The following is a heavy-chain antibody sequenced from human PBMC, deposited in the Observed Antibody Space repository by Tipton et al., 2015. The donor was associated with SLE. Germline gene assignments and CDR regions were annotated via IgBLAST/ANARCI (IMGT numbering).Heavy chain of an antibody. CDR2: IYAGGSET. V-gene: IGHV5-51*03. CDR1: GYRFTDYW. Sequence: QSGAEVKKPGESLKISCKSSGYRFTDYWIGWVRQMPGKGLEWMGVIYAGGSETRYGPSFQGQVTISADRSTGTAYLQWTSLKASDTAMYYCARLLDASFDYWGQGTLVIVSS. CDR3: ARLLDASFDY. J-gene: IGHJ4*02.